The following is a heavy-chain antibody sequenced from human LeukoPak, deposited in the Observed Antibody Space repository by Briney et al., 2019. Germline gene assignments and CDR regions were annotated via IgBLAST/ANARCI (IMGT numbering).Heavy chain of an antibody. Sequence: GGSLRLSCAAPGFTFSSYSMNWVRQAPGKGLEWVSSISSSSSYIYYADSVKGRFTISRDNAKNSLYLQMNSLRAEDTAVYYCARTRVGATTVFLVWGQGTLVTVSS. CDR3: ARTRVGATTVFLV. CDR1: GFTFSSYS. J-gene: IGHJ4*02. D-gene: IGHD1-26*01. V-gene: IGHV3-21*01. CDR2: ISSSSSYI.